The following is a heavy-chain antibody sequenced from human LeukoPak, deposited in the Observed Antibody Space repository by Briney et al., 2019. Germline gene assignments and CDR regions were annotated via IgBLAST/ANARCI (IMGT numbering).Heavy chain of an antibody. J-gene: IGHJ4*02. D-gene: IGHD4-17*01. Sequence: SETLSLTCAVYGGSFSGYYWSWIRQPPGKGLEWIGEINHSGSTNHNPSLKSRVTISVDTSKNQFSLKLSSVTAADTAVYYCARGRLEYGDSYQNYWGQGTLVTVSS. V-gene: IGHV4-34*01. CDR2: INHSGST. CDR3: ARGRLEYGDSYQNY. CDR1: GGSFSGYY.